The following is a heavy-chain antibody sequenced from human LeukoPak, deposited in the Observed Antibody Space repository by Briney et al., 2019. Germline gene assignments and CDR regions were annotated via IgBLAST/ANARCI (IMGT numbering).Heavy chain of an antibody. CDR1: GFTFSSYG. Sequence: GGSLRLSCAASGFTFSSYGMHWVRQAPGKGLEGVAVISYDGFNKYYADYVKGRFTISRDNSKNTLYLQMNSLRAEDTAVYYCAKDYYGSGSYFDYWGQGTLVTVSS. CDR3: AKDYYGSGSYFDY. V-gene: IGHV3-30*18. CDR2: ISYDGFNK. D-gene: IGHD3-10*01. J-gene: IGHJ4*02.